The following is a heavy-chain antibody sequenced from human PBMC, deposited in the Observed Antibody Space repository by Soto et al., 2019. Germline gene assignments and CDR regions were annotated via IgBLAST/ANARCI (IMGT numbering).Heavy chain of an antibody. J-gene: IGHJ4*02. Sequence: PGGSLRLSCEASGFTFKNYWMHWVRQAPGKGLVWVSRINSDGSNRRYADSVKGRVTISRDNAKNSLYLQMNSLRAEDTAVYYCARVQGPDYWGQGTLVTVSS. CDR3: ARVQGPDY. CDR2: INSDGSNR. CDR1: GFTFKNYW. V-gene: IGHV3-74*01.